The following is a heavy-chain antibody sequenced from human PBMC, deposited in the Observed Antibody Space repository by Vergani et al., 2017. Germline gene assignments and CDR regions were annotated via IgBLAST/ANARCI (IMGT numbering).Heavy chain of an antibody. V-gene: IGHV3-23*01. D-gene: IGHD1-26*01. CDR1: GFTFSTYA. CDR3: VKDAGSYENFFDS. CDR2: LTGGEGST. J-gene: IGHJ4*01. Sequence: EVQLLESGGSLKQPGGSVRLSCAASGFTFSTYAMHWVRQAPGKGLEWVSALTGGEGSTYYADSFKGRFIISRDNSRDTLYLQMNSLRPEDTTTYYCVKDAGSYENFFDSWGHGTLVTVSS.